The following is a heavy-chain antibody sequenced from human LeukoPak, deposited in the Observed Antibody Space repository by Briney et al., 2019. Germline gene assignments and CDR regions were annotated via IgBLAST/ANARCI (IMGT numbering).Heavy chain of an antibody. J-gene: IGHJ4*02. CDR2: IYGSGTT. V-gene: IGHV4-59*01. CDR1: GGSIDSYY. CDR3: ARGGGYSYGYFDY. Sequence: SETLSLTCTVSGGSIDSYYWSWIRQPPGKGLEWIGYIYGSGTTNYSPSLKSRVTITLDTSKNQFSLKLNSVTAADTAVYYCARGGGYSYGYFDYWGQGTLVTVSS. D-gene: IGHD5-18*01.